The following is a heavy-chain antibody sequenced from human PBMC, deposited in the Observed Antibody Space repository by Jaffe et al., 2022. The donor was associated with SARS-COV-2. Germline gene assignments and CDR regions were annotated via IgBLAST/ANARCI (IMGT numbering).Heavy chain of an antibody. J-gene: IGHJ4*02. CDR3: ATSGAELLYYFDY. CDR2: IYSGGST. Sequence: EVQLVESGGGLVQPGGSLRLSCAASGFTVSSNYMSWVRQAPGKGLEWVSVIYSGGSTYYADSVKGRFTISRDNSKNTLYLQMNSLRAEDTAVYYCATSGAELLYYFDYWGQGTLVTVSS. V-gene: IGHV3-66*02. D-gene: IGHD1-26*01. CDR1: GFTVSSNY.